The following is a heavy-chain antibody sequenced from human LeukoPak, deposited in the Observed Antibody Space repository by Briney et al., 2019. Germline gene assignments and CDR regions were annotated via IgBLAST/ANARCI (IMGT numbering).Heavy chain of an antibody. CDR1: GGSISSSSYY. V-gene: IGHV4-39*07. D-gene: IGHD3-22*01. CDR3: ARGIMIVVVHDAFDI. CDR2: IYHSGST. J-gene: IGHJ3*02. Sequence: SETLSLTCTVSGGSISSSSYYWGWIRQPPGKGLEWIGSIYHSGSTYYNPSLKSRVTISVDTSKNQFSLKLSSVTAADTAVYYCARGIMIVVVHDAFDIWGQGTMVTVSS.